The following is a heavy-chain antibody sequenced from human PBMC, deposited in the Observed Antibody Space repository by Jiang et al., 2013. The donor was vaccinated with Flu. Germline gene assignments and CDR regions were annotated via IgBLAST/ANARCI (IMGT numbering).Heavy chain of an antibody. Sequence: KASGYTFTSYEMVWVRQAPGQGLEWMGVINPNGGSTGFAQKFQGRVTVTRDTSTSTVHMELNSLRSEDTAVYYCARAASCGGDCYFFDSWGQGTLVTVSS. CDR1: GYTFTSYE. D-gene: IGHD2-21*02. CDR2: INPNGGST. J-gene: IGHJ4*02. CDR3: ARAASCGGDCYFFDS. V-gene: IGHV1-46*01.